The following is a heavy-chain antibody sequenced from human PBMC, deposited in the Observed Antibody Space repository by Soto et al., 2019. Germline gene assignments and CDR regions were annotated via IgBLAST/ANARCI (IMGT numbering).Heavy chain of an antibody. D-gene: IGHD4-17*01. V-gene: IGHV1-69*01. CDR3: AREVYGDYGKPFDY. CDR1: GGTFSSYS. Sequence: QVQLVQSGAEVKKSGSSVKVSCKASGGTFSSYSISWVRQAPGQGLEWMGGIIPLFGTANYAQKFQGRVTITADESTSTAYMQLSSLRSEDTAVYYCAREVYGDYGKPFDYWGQGTLVTVSS. J-gene: IGHJ4*02. CDR2: IIPLFGTA.